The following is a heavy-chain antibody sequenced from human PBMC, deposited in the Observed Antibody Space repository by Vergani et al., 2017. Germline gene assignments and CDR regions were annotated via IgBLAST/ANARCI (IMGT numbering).Heavy chain of an antibody. Sequence: EVQLLESGGGLVQPGGSLRLSCAASGFTFSSYAMSWVRQAPGKGLEWVSAISGSGGSKYYADSVKGRFTISRDNSKNTLYLQMNSLRAEDTAVYYCARAPVAYYYYYYMDVWGKGTTVTVSS. CDR1: GFTFSSYA. V-gene: IGHV3-23*01. CDR2: ISGSGGSK. J-gene: IGHJ6*03. CDR3: ARAPVAYYYYYYMDV.